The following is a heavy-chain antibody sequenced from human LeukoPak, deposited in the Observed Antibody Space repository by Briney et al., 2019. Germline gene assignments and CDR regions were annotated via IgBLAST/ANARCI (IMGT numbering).Heavy chain of an antibody. Sequence: GGSLRLSCAAAGFTFSSYWMTWVRQAPGKGLEWVANTKQDGSEKYYVDSVKGRFTISRDNAKSSLYLQMNSLRAEDTAVYYWARDGFCSSTTCYVPDYYNMDVWGQGTTVTVSS. CDR2: TKQDGSEK. CDR1: GFTFSSYW. J-gene: IGHJ6*02. D-gene: IGHD2-2*03. V-gene: IGHV3-7*01. CDR3: ARDGFCSSTTCYVPDYYNMDV.